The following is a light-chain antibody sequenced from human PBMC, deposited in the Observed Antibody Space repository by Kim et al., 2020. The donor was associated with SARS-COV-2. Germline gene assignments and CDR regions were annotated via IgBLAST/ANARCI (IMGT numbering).Light chain of an antibody. CDR1: SSDVGYYKS. V-gene: IGLV2-14*03. CDR2: DVS. CDR3: SSHTTSSTYV. Sequence: GKSITISGTGTSSDVGYYKSVSWYQQHPGKAPKLIIYDVSGRASGVSNRFSGSQSGNTASLTISGLRAEDEADYYCSSHTTSSTYVFGSGTQLTVL. J-gene: IGLJ1*01.